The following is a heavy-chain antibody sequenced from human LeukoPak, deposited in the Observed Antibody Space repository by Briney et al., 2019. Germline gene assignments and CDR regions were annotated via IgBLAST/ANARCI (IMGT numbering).Heavy chain of an antibody. CDR3: ARHVVAVGFDY. J-gene: IGHJ4*02. D-gene: IGHD3-22*01. V-gene: IGHV3-30*03. CDR1: GFTFSSYG. CDR2: ISYDGSNK. Sequence: PGRSLKLSCAASGFTFSSYGMHWVRQAPGKGLEWVAVISYDGSNKYSADSVKGRFTISRDNSKNTLDLQMNSLRAEDTAVYYCARHVVAVGFDYWGQGTLVTVSS.